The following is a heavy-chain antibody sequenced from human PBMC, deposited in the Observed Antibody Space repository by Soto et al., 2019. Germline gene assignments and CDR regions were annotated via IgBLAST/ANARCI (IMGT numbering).Heavy chain of an antibody. D-gene: IGHD4-17*01. CDR3: ARDWGDYIRFDAFDI. CDR2: ISSNSNYI. V-gene: IGHV3-21*01. J-gene: IGHJ3*02. CDR1: GFTFSSYS. Sequence: EVQLVESGGGLVKPGGSLRLSCAASGFTFSSYSMNWVRQAPGKGLEWVSSISSNSNYIYNADSVKGRFTISRDNARNSLFLQMHSLRAEDTAVYYCARDWGDYIRFDAFDIWGQGIMVTVSS.